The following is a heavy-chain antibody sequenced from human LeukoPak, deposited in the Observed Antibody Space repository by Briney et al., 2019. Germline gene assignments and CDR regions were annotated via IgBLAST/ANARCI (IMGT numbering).Heavy chain of an antibody. CDR3: ARDSGEKQWLVPDY. V-gene: IGHV1-69*13. J-gene: IGHJ4*02. D-gene: IGHD6-19*01. Sequence: SVKVSCKASGGTFSSYAISWVRQAPGQGLEWMGGIIPIFGTANYAQKFQGRVTITADESTSTAYMELSRLRSDDTAVYYCARDSGEKQWLVPDYWGQGTLVTVSS. CDR1: GGTFSSYA. CDR2: IIPIFGTA.